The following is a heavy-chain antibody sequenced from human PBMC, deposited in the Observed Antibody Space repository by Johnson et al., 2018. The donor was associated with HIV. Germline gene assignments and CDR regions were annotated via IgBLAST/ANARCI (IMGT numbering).Heavy chain of an antibody. D-gene: IGHD1-26*01. J-gene: IGHJ3*02. CDR2: ISWNSGSI. V-gene: IGHV3-9*01. CDR1: GFNFDDYA. Sequence: VQLVESGGGLVQPCRSLRLSCAASGFNFDDYAMHWVRQAPGKGLEWVSGISWNSGSIGYADSVRGRFTISRDNAKNSLYLQMNSLRAEDTALYYCAKDASGSYSRAQSISDAFDIWGQGTMVTVSS. CDR3: AKDASGSYSRAQSISDAFDI.